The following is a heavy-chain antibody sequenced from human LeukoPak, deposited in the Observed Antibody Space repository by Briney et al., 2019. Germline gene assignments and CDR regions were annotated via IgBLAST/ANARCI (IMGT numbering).Heavy chain of an antibody. J-gene: IGHJ4*02. CDR1: GFTFSSYA. Sequence: GGSLRLSCAASGFTFSSYAMSWVRQAPGKGLEWVSAISGSGGSTYYADSVQGRFTISRDNSKSTLCLQMNSLRAEDTAVYYCAKQLGYCSDGSCYFPYWGQGTLVAVSS. D-gene: IGHD2-15*01. CDR2: ISGSGGST. V-gene: IGHV3-23*01. CDR3: AKQLGYCSDGSCYFPY.